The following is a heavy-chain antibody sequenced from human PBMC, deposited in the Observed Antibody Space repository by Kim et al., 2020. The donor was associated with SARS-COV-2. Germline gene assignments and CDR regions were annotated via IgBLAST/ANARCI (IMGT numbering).Heavy chain of an antibody. CDR1: GFSFRNYD. Sequence: GGSLRLSCAAAGFSFRNYDMHWVRQGPGKGLEWISSIDGSGDTSYAGSVKGRFTISRDNANNSLYLQMHSLRVGDTSVYYCTRSEGYDYYGMDVWGQGTTVTVSS. CDR3: TRSEGYDYYGMDV. CDR2: IDGSGDT. V-gene: IGHV3-13*01. J-gene: IGHJ6*02.